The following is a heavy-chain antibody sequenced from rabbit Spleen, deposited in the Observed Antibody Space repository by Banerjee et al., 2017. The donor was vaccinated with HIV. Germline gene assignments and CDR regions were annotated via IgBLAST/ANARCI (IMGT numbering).Heavy chain of an antibody. Sequence: QEQLVESGGGLVKPGASLTLICTASGFSFSSRYYMCWVRQAPGKGLEWIACIYAGSSGSTYYASWAKGRFTISKTSSTTVTLQMTSLTAADTATYFCARDSGTSFSSYGMDLWGQGTLVTVS. CDR2: IYAGSSGST. D-gene: IGHD8-1*01. CDR1: GFSFSSRYY. V-gene: IGHV1S45*01. J-gene: IGHJ6*01. CDR3: ARDSGTSFSSYGMDL.